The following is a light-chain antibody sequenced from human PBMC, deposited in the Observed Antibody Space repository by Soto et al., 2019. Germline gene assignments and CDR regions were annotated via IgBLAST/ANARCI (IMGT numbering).Light chain of an antibody. CDR1: QSVSSN. CDR3: QQYNKWPLIT. J-gene: IGKJ5*01. V-gene: IGKV3-15*01. CDR2: GAS. Sequence: EIVLTHSPGTLSLSPGEGATLSCRASQSVSSNLAWYQQRPGQAPRLLIYGASTRATGIPARFSGSGSGTEFTLTISSLQSEDFALYYCQQYNKWPLITFGQGTRLEIK.